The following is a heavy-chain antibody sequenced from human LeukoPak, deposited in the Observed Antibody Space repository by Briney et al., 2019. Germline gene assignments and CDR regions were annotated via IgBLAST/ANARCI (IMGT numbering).Heavy chain of an antibody. J-gene: IGHJ4*02. CDR3: ARGPSGSYYTPPFDY. CDR2: IYTSGST. Sequence: SQTLSLTCTVSGGSISSGSYYWSWIRQPAGKGLEWIGRIYTSGSTNYNPSLKSRVTMSVDTSKNKFSLKLSSVTAADTAVYYCARGPSGSYYTPPFDYWGQGTLVTVSS. D-gene: IGHD1-26*01. CDR1: GGSISSGSYY. V-gene: IGHV4-61*02.